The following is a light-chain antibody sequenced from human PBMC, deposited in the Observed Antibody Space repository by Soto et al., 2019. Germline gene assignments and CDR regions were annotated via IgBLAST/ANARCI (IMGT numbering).Light chain of an antibody. V-gene: IGLV1-40*01. CDR1: TSNIGAPYD. CDR3: QSYDISLHNYV. CDR2: GDN. Sequence: QSVLTQPPSVSGAPGQRLSISCTGSTSNIGAPYDVHWYQHLPGTAPKLLIYGDNNRPSGVPGRFSGSKSGTSASLAITRLQAEDEADYYCQSYDISLHNYVFGTGTKLTVL. J-gene: IGLJ1*01.